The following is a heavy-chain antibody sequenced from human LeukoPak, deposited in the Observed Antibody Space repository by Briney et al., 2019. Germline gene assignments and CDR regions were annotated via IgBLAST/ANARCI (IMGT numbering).Heavy chain of an antibody. CDR3: ARGIAAAGTAAFDI. D-gene: IGHD6-13*01. V-gene: IGHV1-69*13. Sequence: SVKVSFKASGGTFSSYAISWVRQAPGQGLEWMGGIIPIFGTANYAQKFQGRVTITADESTSTAYMELSSLRSEDTAVYYCARGIAAAGTAAFDIWGRGTMVTVSS. J-gene: IGHJ3*02. CDR1: GGTFSSYA. CDR2: IIPIFGTA.